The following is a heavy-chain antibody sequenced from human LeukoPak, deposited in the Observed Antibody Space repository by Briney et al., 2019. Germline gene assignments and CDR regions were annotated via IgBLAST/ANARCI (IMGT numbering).Heavy chain of an antibody. D-gene: IGHD6-13*01. V-gene: IGHV4-61*09. Sequence: PSETLSLTCTVSGGSISSGSYYCSWIRQPAGKGLEWIGHIYKSGSTNYNPSLKSRVTVSVDTSKNQFSLKLSSVTAADTAVYYCARISSSNWYNERGAFDVWGQGTMVTVSS. CDR1: GGSISSGSYY. J-gene: IGHJ3*01. CDR3: ARISSSNWYNERGAFDV. CDR2: IYKSGST.